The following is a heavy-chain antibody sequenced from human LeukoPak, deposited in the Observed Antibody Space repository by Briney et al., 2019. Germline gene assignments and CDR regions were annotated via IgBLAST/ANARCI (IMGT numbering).Heavy chain of an antibody. Sequence: SETLSLTCTVSGGSISSYYWSWIRQPPGKGLEWIGYIYYSGSTNYNPSLKSRVTISVDTSKNQFSLKLSSVTAADTAVYYCASAPYGSGSYAEWGQGTLVTVSS. J-gene: IGHJ4*02. CDR3: ASAPYGSGSYAE. V-gene: IGHV4-59*01. D-gene: IGHD3-10*01. CDR1: GGSISSYY. CDR2: IYYSGST.